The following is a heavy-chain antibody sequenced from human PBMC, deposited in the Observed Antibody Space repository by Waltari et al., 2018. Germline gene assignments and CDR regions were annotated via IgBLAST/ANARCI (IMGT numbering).Heavy chain of an antibody. CDR2: FSVSAGAT. CDR1: GFNFPAYA. D-gene: IGHD5-18*01. V-gene: IGHV3-23*01. J-gene: IGHJ4*02. CDR3: AKLGSAAMVYYFDF. Sequence: EVQLLESGGGLVQPGGSLRLSCAASGFNFPAYARRWVRKAPGKGPEWVSTFSVSAGATYYADSVKGRFTISRDNSERTLYLQMNRLRADDSAVYYCAKLGSAAMVYYFDFWGQGTPVTVSS.